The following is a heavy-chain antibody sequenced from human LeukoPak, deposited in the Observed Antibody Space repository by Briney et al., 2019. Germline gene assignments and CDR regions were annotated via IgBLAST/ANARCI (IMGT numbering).Heavy chain of an antibody. Sequence: ASVKVSCKVSGYTITNFGITWVRQAPGQGLEWMGRIIPILGIANYAQKFQGRVTITADKSTSTAYMELSSLRSEDTAVYYCARDPPGTVTTETPTDYWGQGTLVTVSS. J-gene: IGHJ4*02. D-gene: IGHD4-11*01. V-gene: IGHV1-69*04. CDR1: GYTITNFG. CDR2: IIPILGIA. CDR3: ARDPPGTVTTETPTDY.